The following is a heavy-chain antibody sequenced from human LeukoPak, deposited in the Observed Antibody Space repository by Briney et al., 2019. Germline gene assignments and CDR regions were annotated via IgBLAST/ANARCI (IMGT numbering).Heavy chain of an antibody. J-gene: IGHJ2*01. CDR1: GYTFTGYY. V-gene: IGHV1-2*02. Sequence: ASVKVSCKASGYTFTGYYMHWVRQAPGQGLEWMGWINPNSGGTNYAQKFQGRVTMTRDTSISTAYMELSRLRSDDTAVYYCARDIWFGDPSYWYFDLWGRGTLVTVSS. CDR2: INPNSGGT. CDR3: ARDIWFGDPSYWYFDL. D-gene: IGHD3-10*01.